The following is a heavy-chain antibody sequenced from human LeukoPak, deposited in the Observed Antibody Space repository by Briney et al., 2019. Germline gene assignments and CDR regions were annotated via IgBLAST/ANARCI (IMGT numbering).Heavy chain of an antibody. Sequence: KPSETLSLTCAVYGGSFSDYYWSWIRRPPGKGLEWIGEINHSGSTNYNPSLKSRVTISVDTSKNQFSLKLRSVTAADTAVYYCARDYGGNYRLDYWGQGTLVTVSS. J-gene: IGHJ4*02. CDR3: ARDYGGNYRLDY. V-gene: IGHV4-34*01. CDR2: INHSGST. CDR1: GGSFSDYY. D-gene: IGHD4-23*01.